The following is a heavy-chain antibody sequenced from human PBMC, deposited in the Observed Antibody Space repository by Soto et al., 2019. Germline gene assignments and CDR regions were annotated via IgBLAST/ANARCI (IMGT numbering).Heavy chain of an antibody. Sequence: EVQLLESGGGLVQPGGSLRLSCAASGFTFSSYAMSWVRQAPGKGLEWVSAISGSGGSTYYADSVKGRFTISRDNSKNTLYLQMNSLRAEDTAVYYCALKMGNVVVVAAGNRRLGRGYFQHWGQGTLVTVSS. CDR1: GFTFSSYA. CDR2: ISGSGGST. V-gene: IGHV3-23*01. D-gene: IGHD2-15*01. CDR3: ALKMGNVVVVAAGNRRLGRGYFQH. J-gene: IGHJ1*01.